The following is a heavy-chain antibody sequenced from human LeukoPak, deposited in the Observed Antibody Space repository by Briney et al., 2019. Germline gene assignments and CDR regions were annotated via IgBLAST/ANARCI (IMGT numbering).Heavy chain of an antibody. Sequence: SETLSLTCTVSGGSISSYYWSWIRQPPGKGLEWIGYIYYSGSTNHNPSLKSRVTISVDTSKNQFSLKLSSVTAADTAVYYCARGGSSGWKDAFDIWGQGTMVIVSS. V-gene: IGHV4-59*01. CDR1: GGSISSYY. CDR2: IYYSGST. J-gene: IGHJ3*02. D-gene: IGHD6-19*01. CDR3: ARGGSSGWKDAFDI.